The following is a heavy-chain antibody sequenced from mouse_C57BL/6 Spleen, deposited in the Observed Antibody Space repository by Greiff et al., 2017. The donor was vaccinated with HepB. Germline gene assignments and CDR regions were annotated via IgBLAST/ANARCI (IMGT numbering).Heavy chain of an antibody. Sequence: VQLQQSGPELVKPGASVKISCKASGYSFTGYYMNWVKQSPEKSLEWIGEINPSTGGTTYNQKFKAKATLTVDKSSSTAYMQLKSLTSEDSAVYYCARGRDAWFAYWGQGTLVTVSA. J-gene: IGHJ3*01. CDR1: GYSFTGYY. CDR3: ARGRDAWFAY. CDR2: INPSTGGT. V-gene: IGHV1-42*01. D-gene: IGHD3-3*01.